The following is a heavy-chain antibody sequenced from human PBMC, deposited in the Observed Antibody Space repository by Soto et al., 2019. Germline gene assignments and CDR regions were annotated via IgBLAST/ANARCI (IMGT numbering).Heavy chain of an antibody. CDR1: GYTFTSYG. Sequence: ASVKVSCKASGYTFTSYGISWVRQAPGQGLEWMGWISAYNGNTNYAQKLQGRVTMTTDTSTSTAYMELRSLRSDDTAVYYCARTGFYYYGSGSPVAVEYWGQGTRVTVSS. CDR3: ARTGFYYYGSGSPVAVEY. D-gene: IGHD3-10*01. CDR2: ISAYNGNT. J-gene: IGHJ4*02. V-gene: IGHV1-18*01.